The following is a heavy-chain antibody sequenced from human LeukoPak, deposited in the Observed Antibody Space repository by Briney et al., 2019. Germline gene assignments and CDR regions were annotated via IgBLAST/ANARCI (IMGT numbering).Heavy chain of an antibody. CDR1: GYTFTGYY. V-gene: IGHV1-2*02. J-gene: IGHJ6*03. D-gene: IGHD2-15*01. CDR2: INPDSGGT. Sequence: ASVKVSCKASGYTFTGYYMHWVRQAPGQGLEWMGWINPDSGGTNYAQKFQGRVTMTRDTSISTAYMELSRLRSDDTAVYYCESRVPNCSGGSCYMDVWGKGTTVTVSS. CDR3: ESRVPNCSGGSCYMDV.